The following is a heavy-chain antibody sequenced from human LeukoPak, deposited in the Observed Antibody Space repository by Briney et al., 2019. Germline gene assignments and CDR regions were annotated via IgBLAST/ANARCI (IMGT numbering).Heavy chain of an antibody. V-gene: IGHV1-2*02. CDR1: GYTFTGYY. CDR2: INPNSGGT. CDR3: ARDRQLWGDAFDI. D-gene: IGHD5-18*01. Sequence: GASVKVSCKASGYTFTGYYMHWVRQAPGQGLEWMGWINPNSGGTNYAQKFQGRVPMTRDTSISTAYMELSRLRSDDTAVYYCARDRQLWGDAFDIWGQGTMVTVSS. J-gene: IGHJ3*02.